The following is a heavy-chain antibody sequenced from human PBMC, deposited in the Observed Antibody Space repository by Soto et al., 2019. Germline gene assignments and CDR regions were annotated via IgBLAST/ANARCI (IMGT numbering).Heavy chain of an antibody. CDR1: GFNFANYA. J-gene: IGHJ4*02. D-gene: IGHD3-22*01. V-gene: IGHV3-49*04. CDR2: IRGETNGGTA. CDR3: TRYYYESSGYYVY. Sequence: EGRLVESGGGLAESGRSLRLSCTGSGFNFANYALTWVRQAPGKGLEWVGFIRGETNGGTADYAASLKGRITISRDDSKSIAYLEINSLPTEDTAVYYCTRYYYESSGYYVYWGPGTLVTVSS.